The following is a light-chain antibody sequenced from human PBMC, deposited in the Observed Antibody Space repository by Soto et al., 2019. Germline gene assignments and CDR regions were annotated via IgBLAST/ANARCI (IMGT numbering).Light chain of an antibody. CDR2: AAS. J-gene: IGKJ5*01. Sequence: IPMTQSPWARAAPAGGRGPSTCRASQSISSYLYWYQQKPGKAPKLLIYAASSFQSGVPSRFSGSGSGTDFTLTIRSLQPEDFATYYCQQSYSTPSITFGQGTRLEIK. CDR1: QSISSY. CDR3: QQSYSTPSIT. V-gene: IGKV1-39*01.